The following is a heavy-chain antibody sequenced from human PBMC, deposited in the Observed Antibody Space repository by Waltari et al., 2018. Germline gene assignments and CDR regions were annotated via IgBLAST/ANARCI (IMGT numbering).Heavy chain of an antibody. Sequence: QVQVVPSGSELNNPVASVMVSCKSSGYTFSKYALNWVRQAPGQGLEWMGWIHTSTGKPTYAPGFTERFVFSVDTSVSTAYLQISSLKAEDSAVYYCAKEWRGDGGSWSPGAFDSWGQGTLVTVSS. CDR2: IHTSTGKP. CDR1: GYTFSKYA. J-gene: IGHJ4*02. V-gene: IGHV7-4-1*01. D-gene: IGHD3-10*01. CDR3: AKEWRGDGGSWSPGAFDS.